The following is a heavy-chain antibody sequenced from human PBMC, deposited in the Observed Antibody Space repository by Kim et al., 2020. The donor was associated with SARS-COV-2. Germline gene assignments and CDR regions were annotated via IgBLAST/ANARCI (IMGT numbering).Heavy chain of an antibody. D-gene: IGHD3-3*01. J-gene: IGHJ4*02. CDR1: GYTFTSYY. Sequence: ASVKVSCKASGYTFTSYYMHWVRQAPGQGLEWMGIINPSCGSTSYAQKFQGRVTMTRDTSTSTVYMELSSLRSEDTAVYYCARGRPTDSITIFGVVIIGGPDYWGQGTLVTVSS. CDR2: INPSCGST. CDR3: ARGRPTDSITIFGVVIIGGPDY. V-gene: IGHV1-46*01.